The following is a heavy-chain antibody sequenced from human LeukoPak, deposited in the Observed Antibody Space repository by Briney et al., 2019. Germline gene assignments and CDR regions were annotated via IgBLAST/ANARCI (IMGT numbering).Heavy chain of an antibody. V-gene: IGHV3-11*06. CDR2: ISSSSSYT. CDR3: ALNYCSGGSCYPH. CDR1: GFTFGDYY. Sequence: GGSLRLSCAASGFTFGDYYMSWIRQAPGKGLEWVSYISSSSSYTNYADSVKGRFTISRDNAKNSLYLQMNSLRAEDTAVYHCALNYCSGGSCYPHWGQGTLVTVSS. D-gene: IGHD2-15*01. J-gene: IGHJ4*02.